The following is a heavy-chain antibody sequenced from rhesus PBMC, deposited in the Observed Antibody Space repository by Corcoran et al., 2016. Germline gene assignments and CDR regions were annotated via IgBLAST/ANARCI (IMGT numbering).Heavy chain of an antibody. V-gene: IGHV3S42*01. Sequence: EVQLVESGGGLAKPGGSLRLSCAASGFTFSSYWMNWVRQTPGKGLEWISAINRVGVSTYAADSGKGRFTISRDTSKNTLSLQMNSLRAEDTAVYYWAKNYGSNYFDYWGQGVLVTVSS. J-gene: IGHJ4*01. CDR2: INRVGVST. CDR1: GFTFSSYW. D-gene: IGHD4-29*01. CDR3: AKNYGSNYFDY.